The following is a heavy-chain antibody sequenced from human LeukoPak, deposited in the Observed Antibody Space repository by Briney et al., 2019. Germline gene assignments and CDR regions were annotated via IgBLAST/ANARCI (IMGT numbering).Heavy chain of an antibody. D-gene: IGHD3-22*01. CDR2: IYYTGSA. CDR1: GGSISSSIYY. CDR3: ARQPSGCIDY. Sequence: SETLSLTCTVSGGSISSSIYYWAWIRQPPGKGLEWLGNIYYTGSAYYNPALWSRVTITEDTSKNQFSLKLTSVTAADTAVYYCARQPSGCIDYWGRGTLVTVSS. V-gene: IGHV4-39*01. J-gene: IGHJ4*02.